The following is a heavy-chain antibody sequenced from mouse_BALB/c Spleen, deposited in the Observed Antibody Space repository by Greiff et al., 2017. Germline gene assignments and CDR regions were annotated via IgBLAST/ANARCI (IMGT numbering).Heavy chain of an antibody. J-gene: IGHJ4*01. V-gene: IGHV5-4*02. Sequence: DVQLQESGGGLVKPGGSLKLSCAASGFTFSDYYMYWVRQTPEKRLEWVATISDGGSYTYYPDSVKGRFTISRDNAKNNLYLQMSSLKSEDTAMYYCARGYRYDGYAMDYWGQGTSVTVSS. CDR2: ISDGGSYT. CDR3: ARGYRYDGYAMDY. D-gene: IGHD2-14*01. CDR1: GFTFSDYY.